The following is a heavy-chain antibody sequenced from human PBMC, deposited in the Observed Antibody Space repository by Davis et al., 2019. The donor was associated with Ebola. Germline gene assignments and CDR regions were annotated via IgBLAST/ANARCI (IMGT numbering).Heavy chain of an antibody. V-gene: IGHV3-48*03. CDR2: ISSTGSTI. CDR3: ARAPLATVTTKYGMDV. J-gene: IGHJ6*02. Sequence: GESLKISCAASGFTFSSYEMNWVRQAPGKGLEWVSYISSTGSTIYYADSVKGRFTISRDNAKNSLYLQMNSLRAEDTAVYYCARAPLATVTTKYGMDVWGQGTTVTVSS. CDR1: GFTFSSYE. D-gene: IGHD4-17*01.